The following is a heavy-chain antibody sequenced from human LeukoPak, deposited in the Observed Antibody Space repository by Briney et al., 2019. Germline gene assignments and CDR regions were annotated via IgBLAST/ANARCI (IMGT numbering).Heavy chain of an antibody. Sequence: GGSLRLSCAASGFTFSSYGMHWVRQAPGKGLEWVAVIRYDGSNKYYADSVKGRFTISRDNSKNTLYLQMNSLRAEDTAVYYCARDEWGSGWSGDYYYYGMDVWGQGTTVTVSS. D-gene: IGHD6-19*01. J-gene: IGHJ6*02. CDR3: ARDEWGSGWSGDYYYYGMDV. CDR1: GFTFSSYG. CDR2: IRYDGSNK. V-gene: IGHV3-33*01.